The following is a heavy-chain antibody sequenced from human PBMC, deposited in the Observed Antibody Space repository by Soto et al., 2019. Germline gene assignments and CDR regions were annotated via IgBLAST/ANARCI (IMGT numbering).Heavy chain of an antibody. D-gene: IGHD3-22*01. CDR3: AVGFSYDSSGYYSDY. V-gene: IGHV5-51*01. Sequence: GGSVKISCKGSGYSFTSYWIGRVRQMPWKGLEWMGIIYPGDSDTRYSPSFQGRVTISADKSISTAYLQWSSLKASDTAMYYCAVGFSYDSSGYYSDYWGQGTLVTVSS. CDR2: IYPGDSDT. J-gene: IGHJ4*02. CDR1: GYSFTSYW.